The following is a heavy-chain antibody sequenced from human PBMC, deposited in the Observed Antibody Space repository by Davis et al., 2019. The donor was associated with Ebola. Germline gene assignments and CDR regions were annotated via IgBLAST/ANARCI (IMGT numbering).Heavy chain of an antibody. CDR1: GFTFDDYA. CDR2: ISWNSGSI. D-gene: IGHD4-11*01. CDR3: AKARHYSDYRELDY. V-gene: IGHV3-9*01. Sequence: SLKISCAASGFTFDDYAMHWVRQAPGKGLEWVSGISWNSGSIGYADSVKGRFTISRDNAKNSLYLQMNSLRAEDTALYYCAKARHYSDYRELDYWGQGTLVTVSS. J-gene: IGHJ4*02.